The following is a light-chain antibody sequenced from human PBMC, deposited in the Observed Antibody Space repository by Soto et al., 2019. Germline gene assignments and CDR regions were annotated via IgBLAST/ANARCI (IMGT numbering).Light chain of an antibody. CDR3: QQYDSYPLT. Sequence: DIQMTQSPSTLSASVGDRVTITCRASQSISSWLAWYQKKPGKAPNLLIYKTSSLESGVPSRFSGSGSGTEFTLTVNSLQPDDFATYYCQQYDSYPLTFGGGTKVEI. CDR2: KTS. CDR1: QSISSW. V-gene: IGKV1-5*03. J-gene: IGKJ4*01.